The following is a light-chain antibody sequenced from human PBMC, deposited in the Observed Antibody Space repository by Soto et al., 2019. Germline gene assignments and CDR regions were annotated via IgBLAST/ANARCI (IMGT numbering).Light chain of an antibody. CDR1: RSVSSSF. CDR3: QQYVTSPWA. J-gene: IGKJ1*01. CDR2: GAS. Sequence: EIVLTQSPGTLSLSPGERATLSCRASRSVSSSFLAWYQQKPGQAPRLLIYGASNRATGIPDRFSGSGSGTDFTLTISRLEPEDFAVYYCQQYVTSPWAFGQGTKVDTK. V-gene: IGKV3-20*01.